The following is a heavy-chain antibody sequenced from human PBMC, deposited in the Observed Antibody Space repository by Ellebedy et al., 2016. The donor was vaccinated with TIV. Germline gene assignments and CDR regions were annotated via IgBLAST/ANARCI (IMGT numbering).Heavy chain of an antibody. J-gene: IGHJ4*02. D-gene: IGHD1/OR15-1a*01. CDR2: ISYDGSNK. Sequence: PGGSLRLSCAASGFTFSNYAMHWVRQAPGKGLEWVAVISYDGSNKFYAGSVKGRFTISRDSSKNTLYLQMDSLRADDTAVYYCARDHYCNTRNNGPDYWGQGTLVTVSS. CDR3: ARDHYCNTRNNGPDY. V-gene: IGHV3-30*04. CDR1: GFTFSNYA.